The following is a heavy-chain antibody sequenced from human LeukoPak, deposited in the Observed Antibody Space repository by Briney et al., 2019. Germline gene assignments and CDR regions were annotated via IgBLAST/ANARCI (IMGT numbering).Heavy chain of an antibody. V-gene: IGHV4-61*08. CDR2: IYYSGST. CDR3: ARSSIAARRSAFDI. D-gene: IGHD6-6*01. Sequence: SETLSLTCTVSGGSISSGDYYWSWIRQPPGKGLEWIGYIYYSGSTNYNPSLKSRVTISVDTSKNQFSLKLSSVTAADTAVYYCARSSIAARRSAFDIWGQGTMVTVSS. J-gene: IGHJ3*02. CDR1: GGSISSGDYY.